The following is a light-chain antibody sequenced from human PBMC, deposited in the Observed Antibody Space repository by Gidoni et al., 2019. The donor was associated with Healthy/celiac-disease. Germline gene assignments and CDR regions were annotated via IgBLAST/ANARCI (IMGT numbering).Light chain of an antibody. Sequence: IQMTQSPSSLSASVGDRVTITCQASQDISNYLNWYQQTPGKAPKLLIYDASNLETGVPSRFSGSGSGTDSTFTISSLQPEDIATYYCQQYDNLPLTFGGGTKVEIK. CDR2: DAS. V-gene: IGKV1-33*01. CDR3: QQYDNLPLT. J-gene: IGKJ4*01. CDR1: QDISNY.